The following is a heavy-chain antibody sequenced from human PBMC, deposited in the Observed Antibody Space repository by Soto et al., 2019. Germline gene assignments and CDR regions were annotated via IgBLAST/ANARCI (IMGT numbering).Heavy chain of an antibody. Sequence: PSETLSLTCTVSGGSVSSGSYYWSWIRQPAGKGLEWIGRIYTSGSTNYNPSLKSRVTMSVDTSKNQFSLKLSSVTAADTAVYYCARGSSKGFDYWGQGTLVTVSS. CDR2: IYTSGST. V-gene: IGHV4-61*02. J-gene: IGHJ4*02. CDR1: GGSVSSGSYY. D-gene: IGHD2-15*01. CDR3: ARGSSKGFDY.